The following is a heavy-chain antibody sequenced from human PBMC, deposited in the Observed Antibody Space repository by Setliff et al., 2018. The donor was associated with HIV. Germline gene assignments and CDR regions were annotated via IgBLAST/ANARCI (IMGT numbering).Heavy chain of an antibody. J-gene: IGHJ4*02. CDR3: ARLPQD. CDR1: GGVSGGDMGVHD. Sequence: SETLSLTCSVSGGVSGGDMGVHDWSWIRQPPGKGLEWIGYIYDNEKTFYNPSLKSRVTITVDTSTNQISLQLTSVTAEDTALYYCARLPQDWGQGTLVTVAS. CDR2: IYDNEKT. V-gene: IGHV4-61*08.